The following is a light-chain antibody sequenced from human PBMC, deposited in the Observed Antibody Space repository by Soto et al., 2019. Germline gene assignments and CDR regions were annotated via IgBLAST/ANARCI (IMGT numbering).Light chain of an antibody. J-gene: IGKJ3*01. Sequence: IVMTQSPATLSMSPGERAALSCRASQSVGIHLDWYQQKPGQAPRLLIYSASTRATGIPARFSASGSGTEFTLTISSLQSEDFAVYYCQQYNNWPLTFGPGTRVDIK. V-gene: IGKV3-15*01. CDR3: QQYNNWPLT. CDR1: QSVGIH. CDR2: SAS.